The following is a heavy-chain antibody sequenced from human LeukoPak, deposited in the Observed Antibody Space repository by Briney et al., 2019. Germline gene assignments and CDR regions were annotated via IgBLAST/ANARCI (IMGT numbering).Heavy chain of an antibody. V-gene: IGHV4-4*02. D-gene: IGHD5-12*01. J-gene: IGHJ6*03. CDR2: IYHSGST. Sequence: PSGTLSLTCAVSGGSISSSNWWSWVRQPPGKGLEWIGEIYHSGSTNYNPSLKSRVTISVDKSKNQFSLKLSSVTAADTAVYYCARGLKANYYYYYMDVWGKGTTVTVSS. CDR1: GGSISSSNW. CDR3: ARGLKANYYYYYMDV.